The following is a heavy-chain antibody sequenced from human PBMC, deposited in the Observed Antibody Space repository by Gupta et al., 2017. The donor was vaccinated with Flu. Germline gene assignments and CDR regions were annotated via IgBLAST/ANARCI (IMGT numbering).Heavy chain of an antibody. CDR1: GFSLSTSGMC. Sequence: QVTLRESGPALVKPTQTLTLTCTFSGFSLSTSGMCVSWIRQPPGKALEWLALIDWDDDQYYSTSLNTRLTISKDTSKNQVVLTMTNMDPVDTATYYWSRGYSSGYYSILDYWGQGTLVTVAS. CDR2: IDWDDDQ. D-gene: IGHD3-22*01. J-gene: IGHJ4*02. CDR3: SRGYSSGYYSILDY. V-gene: IGHV2-70*01.